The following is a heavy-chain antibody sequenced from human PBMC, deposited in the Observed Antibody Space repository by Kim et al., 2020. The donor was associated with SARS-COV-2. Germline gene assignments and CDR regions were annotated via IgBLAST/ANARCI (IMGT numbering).Heavy chain of an antibody. CDR2: ISSSSSYI. D-gene: IGHD5-18*01. J-gene: IGHJ4*02. CDR3: ARARGIQLWLED. Sequence: GGSLRLSCAASGFTFSSYSMNWVRQAPGKGLEWVSSISSSSSYIYYADSVKGRFTISRDNAKNSLYLQMNSLRAEDTAVYYCARARGIQLWLEDWGQGTLVTVSS. V-gene: IGHV3-21*01. CDR1: GFTFSSYS.